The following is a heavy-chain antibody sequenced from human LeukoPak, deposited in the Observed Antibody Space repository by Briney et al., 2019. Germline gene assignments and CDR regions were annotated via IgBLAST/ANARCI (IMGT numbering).Heavy chain of an antibody. CDR3: AKGSFTMVQRVPSEYFQH. CDR1: GFTYSSYA. CDR2: ISGSGGRV. J-gene: IGHJ1*01. D-gene: IGHD3-10*01. Sequence: GGSLRLSCAASGFTYSSYAMSWVRQVPGQGLDWVSAISGSGGRVYYADSVKGRFNISRDNSKNTVSLQMNSLRPEDTAVYYYAKGSFTMVQRVPSEYFQHWGQGSLVIVSS. V-gene: IGHV3-23*01.